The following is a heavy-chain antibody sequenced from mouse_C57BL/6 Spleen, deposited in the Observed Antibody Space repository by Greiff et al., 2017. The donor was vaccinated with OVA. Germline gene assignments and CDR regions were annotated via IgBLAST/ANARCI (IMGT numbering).Heavy chain of an antibody. J-gene: IGHJ1*03. CDR2: IRNKANGYTP. CDR3: ARYYYSSNVGYFDV. CDR1: GFTFTDYY. V-gene: IGHV7-3*01. D-gene: IGHD2-5*01. Sequence: EVQLMESGGGLVQPGGSLSLSCAASGFTFTDYYMRWVRQPPGQALEWLGFIRNKANGYTPASSASVKGRFTISRDNSQSILYLQINALRAEDSAAYYCARYYYSSNVGYFDVWGTGTTVTVSS.